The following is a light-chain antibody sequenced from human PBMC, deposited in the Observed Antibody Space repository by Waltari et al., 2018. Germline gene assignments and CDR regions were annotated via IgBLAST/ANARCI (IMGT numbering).Light chain of an antibody. CDR3: QTWDSSTAYWV. Sequence: SYEVTQPPSVSVSPGQTASITCYGDKLGHKYASWYQQKPGQSPVMFIYQDIKRPSGIPERFSGSHSGNTATLTISGTQAMDEADYYCQTWDSSTAYWVFGGGTKLTVL. J-gene: IGLJ3*02. CDR1: KLGHKY. V-gene: IGLV3-1*01. CDR2: QDI.